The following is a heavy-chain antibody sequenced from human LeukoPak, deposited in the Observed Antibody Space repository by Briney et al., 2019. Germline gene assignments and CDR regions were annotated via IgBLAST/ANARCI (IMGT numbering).Heavy chain of an antibody. J-gene: IGHJ3*02. CDR1: GGSISSSSYY. Sequence: SETLSLTCTVSGGSISSSSYYWGWIRQPPGKGLEWIGSIYHSGSTYYNPSLKSRVTISVDTSKNQFSLKLSSVTAADTAVYYCARDPVDTAMVGGDAFDIWGQGTMVTVSS. D-gene: IGHD5-18*01. CDR3: ARDPVDTAMVGGDAFDI. V-gene: IGHV4-39*07. CDR2: IYHSGST.